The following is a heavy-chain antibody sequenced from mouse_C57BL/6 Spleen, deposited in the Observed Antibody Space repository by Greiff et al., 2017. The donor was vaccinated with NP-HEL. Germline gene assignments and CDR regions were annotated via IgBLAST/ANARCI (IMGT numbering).Heavy chain of an antibody. V-gene: IGHV1-59*01. D-gene: IGHD6-1*01. Sequence: QVQLQQPGAELVRPGTSVKLSCKASGYTFTSYWMHWVKQRPGQGLEWIGVIDPSDSYTNYNQKFKGKAILTVDTSSSTAYMQLSSLTSEDSAVYYCGRQSAVPDYWGQGTTLTVSS. J-gene: IGHJ2*01. CDR1: GYTFTSYW. CDR3: GRQSAVPDY. CDR2: IDPSDSYT.